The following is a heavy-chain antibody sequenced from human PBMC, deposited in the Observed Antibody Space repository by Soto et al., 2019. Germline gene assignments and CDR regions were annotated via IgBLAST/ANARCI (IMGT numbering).Heavy chain of an antibody. J-gene: IGHJ6*02. CDR1: GFTFSDHY. V-gene: IGHV3-72*01. D-gene: IGHD6-6*01. Sequence: PGGSLRLSCAASGFTFSDHYMDWVRQAPGKGLEWIGRIRDKANSYTTEYAASVKGRFSVSRDDSESSLYLQMNSLKTDDTATYYCARGNSSSRSFYYYGLDVWDQGTTVTVSS. CDR3: ARGNSSSRSFYYYGLDV. CDR2: IRDKANSYTT.